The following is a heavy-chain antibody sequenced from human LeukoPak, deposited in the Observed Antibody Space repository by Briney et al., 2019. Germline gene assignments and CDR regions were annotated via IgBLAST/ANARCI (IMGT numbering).Heavy chain of an antibody. D-gene: IGHD6-19*01. CDR3: AKRGPVAGTYNWFDP. CDR2: ISGSGGST. J-gene: IGHJ5*02. Sequence: GGSLRLSCAASGFTFSSYAMSWVRQAPGKGLEWVSAISGSGGSTFYADSVKGRFTISRDNSKNTLYLQMNSLRAEDTAVYYCAKRGPVAGTYNWFDPWGQGTLVTVSS. V-gene: IGHV3-23*01. CDR1: GFTFSSYA.